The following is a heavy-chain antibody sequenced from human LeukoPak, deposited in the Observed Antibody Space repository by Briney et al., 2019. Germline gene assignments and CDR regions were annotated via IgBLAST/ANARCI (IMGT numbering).Heavy chain of an antibody. CDR1: GASISAYS. V-gene: IGHV4-59*08. J-gene: IGHJ4*02. CDR2: IHYSGNT. D-gene: IGHD3-9*01. CDR3: ARHGRESRYFDWLLYYIDH. Sequence: SETLSLTCTVSGASISAYSWSWIRQPPGKGLEWIGCIHYSGNTHCNPSLESRVTLSVDTSKNQFSLRLSSVTAADTAVYYCARHGRESRYFDWLLYYIDHWGQGALVTVSS.